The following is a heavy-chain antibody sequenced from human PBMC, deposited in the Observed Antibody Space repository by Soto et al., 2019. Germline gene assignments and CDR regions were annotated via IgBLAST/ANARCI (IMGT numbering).Heavy chain of an antibody. V-gene: IGHV3-30*18. D-gene: IGHD6-6*01. CDR3: AKGDSAARPYAFDI. J-gene: IGHJ3*02. CDR1: GFTFSSYG. CDR2: ISYDERNK. Sequence: GGSLRLSCAASGFTFSSYGMHWVRQAPGKGLEWVAVISYDERNKYYADSVKGQFTISRDNSKYTLYLQMNSLRAEDTAVYYCAKGDSAARPYAFDIWGQGTMVTVSS.